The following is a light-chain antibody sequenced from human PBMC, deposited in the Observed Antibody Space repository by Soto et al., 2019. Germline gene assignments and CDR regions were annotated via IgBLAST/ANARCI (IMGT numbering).Light chain of an antibody. J-gene: IGKJ5*01. CDR3: LQDNEFPIT. Sequence: AIQMTQSPSSLSSSVGDSVTLACRASQGIRNDLAWCKQKPGRAPKILSNAASSLQSGVPSRFSGSGSGRDFTLTISSLQPEDFETYYCLQDNEFPITFGQGTRLEIK. V-gene: IGKV1-6*01. CDR1: QGIRND. CDR2: AAS.